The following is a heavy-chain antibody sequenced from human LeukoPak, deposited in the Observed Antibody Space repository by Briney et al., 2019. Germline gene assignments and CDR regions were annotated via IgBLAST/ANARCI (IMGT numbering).Heavy chain of an antibody. D-gene: IGHD1-14*01. CDR3: ARGDNDY. CDR2: IGISSNKI. V-gene: IGHV3-21*01. J-gene: IGHJ4*02. Sequence: GGSLRLSCAASGFTLRSYTMNWVRQAPGKGLEWVSSIGISSNKIYYADSVKGRFIISRDNAKKSVYLQMNSLRSEDTAVYYCARGDNDYCGRGPLATVTS. CDR1: GFTLRSYT.